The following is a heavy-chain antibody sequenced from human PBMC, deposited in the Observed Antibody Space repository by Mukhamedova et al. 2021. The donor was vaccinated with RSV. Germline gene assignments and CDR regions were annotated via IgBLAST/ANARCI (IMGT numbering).Heavy chain of an antibody. J-gene: IGHJ4*02. Sequence: EYMGNIYPHDSDTRYSPSFQGQVTISADKSISTAFLQWSSLKASDTAMYYCVTIKGWGVVSPYSDYWGQGTLVTVSS. CDR2: IYPHDSDT. V-gene: IGHV5-51*01. D-gene: IGHD3-10*01. CDR3: VTIKGWGVVSPYSDY.